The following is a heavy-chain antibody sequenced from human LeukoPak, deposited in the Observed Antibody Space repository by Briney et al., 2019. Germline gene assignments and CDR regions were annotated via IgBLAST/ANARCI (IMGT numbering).Heavy chain of an antibody. J-gene: IGHJ4*02. D-gene: IGHD4-17*01. CDR2: IYYSGST. CDR1: GGSISSYY. Sequence: SETLSLTCSISGGSISSYYWSWIRQPPGKGRDWIGYIYYSGSTNYNPSLKSRVTISVDTSKNQFSLKLSSVTAADTAVYYCARVASTVTSPSFDYWGQGTLVTVSS. CDR3: ARVASTVTSPSFDY. V-gene: IGHV4-59*12.